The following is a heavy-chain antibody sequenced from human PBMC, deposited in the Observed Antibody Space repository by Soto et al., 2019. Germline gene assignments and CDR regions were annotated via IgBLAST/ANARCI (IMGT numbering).Heavy chain of an antibody. V-gene: IGHV4-59*01. J-gene: IGHJ4*02. D-gene: IGHD1-20*01. CDR1: DRSIISYH. CDR3: ASLLTGAPATFDY. CDR2: MYNSGTT. Sequence: SETLSLTCTVSDRSIISYHWTLIRQPPGKGLEWIGSMYNSGTTNYNPSLKSRVTISVDTSKNQFSLKLSSVTAADAAVYYCASLLTGAPATFDYWGQGTLVTVSS.